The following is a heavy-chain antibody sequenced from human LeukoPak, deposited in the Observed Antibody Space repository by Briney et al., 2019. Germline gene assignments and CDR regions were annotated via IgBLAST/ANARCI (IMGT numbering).Heavy chain of an antibody. J-gene: IGHJ4*02. CDR2: ISSSSSYI. D-gene: IGHD3-22*01. CDR1: GFTFSSYS. V-gene: IGHV3-21*01. Sequence: GGSLRLSCAASGFTFSSYSMNWVRQAPEKGLEWVSSISSSSSYIYYADSVKGRFTISRDNAKNSLYLQMNSLRAEDTAVYYCARDTRTYYYDSSGYYYDYWGQGTLVTVSS. CDR3: ARDTRTYYYDSSGYYYDY.